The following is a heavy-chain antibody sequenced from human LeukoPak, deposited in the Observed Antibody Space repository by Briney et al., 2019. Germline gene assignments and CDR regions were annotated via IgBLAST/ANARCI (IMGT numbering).Heavy chain of an antibody. CDR1: GFTFSSYW. D-gene: IGHD5-12*01. Sequence: PGGSLRLSCAASGFTFSSYWMHWVRQAPGRGLVWVSRINTDGSSTSYADSVKGRFTISRDNAKNMLYLQMNSLRAEDTAVYYCARDHRYSGYDRGAIDYWGQGTLVTVSS. CDR2: INTDGSST. CDR3: ARDHRYSGYDRGAIDY. V-gene: IGHV3-74*01. J-gene: IGHJ4*02.